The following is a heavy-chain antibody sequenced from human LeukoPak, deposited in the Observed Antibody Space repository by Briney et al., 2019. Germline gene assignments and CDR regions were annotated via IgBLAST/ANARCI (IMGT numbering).Heavy chain of an antibody. D-gene: IGHD6-13*01. CDR3: ARGGSSWFFVLTIFDY. Sequence: PSETLSLTCTVSGGSISSSSYYWGWIRQPPGKGLEWIGEINHSGSTNYNPSLKSRVTISVDTSKNQFSLKLSSVTAADTAVYYCARGGSSWFFVLTIFDYWGQGTLVTVSS. J-gene: IGHJ4*02. V-gene: IGHV4-39*07. CDR1: GGSISSSSYY. CDR2: INHSGST.